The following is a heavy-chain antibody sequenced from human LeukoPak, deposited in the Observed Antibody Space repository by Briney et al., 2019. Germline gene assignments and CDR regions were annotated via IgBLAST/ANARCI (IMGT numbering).Heavy chain of an antibody. CDR1: GGSISSSNYY. Sequence: SETLSLTCTVSGGSISSSNYYWGWIRQPPGKGLEWIGSIYYSGSTYYNPSLKSRVTISVDTSKNQFSLKLSSVTAADTAVYYCARREAKDGYNLPNFDYWGQGTLVTVSS. J-gene: IGHJ4*02. CDR3: ARREAKDGYNLPNFDY. V-gene: IGHV4-39*01. D-gene: IGHD5-24*01. CDR2: IYYSGST.